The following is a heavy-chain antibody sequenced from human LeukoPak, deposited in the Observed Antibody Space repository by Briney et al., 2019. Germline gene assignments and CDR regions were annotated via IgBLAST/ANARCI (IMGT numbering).Heavy chain of an antibody. CDR3: ARAISWNGAQGHMDV. Sequence: GGSLRLSCAASGFSFSDYWMHWVRQAPGKGLVWVSRINSDGRNIAYADSVNGRFTISRDNAKDTLYLEMNSLTIEDTAVYYCARAISWNGAQGHMDVWGKGTTVTVS. J-gene: IGHJ6*03. V-gene: IGHV3-74*03. D-gene: IGHD1-1*01. CDR1: GFSFSDYW. CDR2: INSDGRNI.